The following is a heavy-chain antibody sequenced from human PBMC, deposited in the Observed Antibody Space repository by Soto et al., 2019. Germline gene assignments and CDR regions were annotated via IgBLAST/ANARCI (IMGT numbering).Heavy chain of an antibody. CDR3: AKDHTITGGFWDV. CDR1: GYTFTSYG. J-gene: IGHJ3*01. V-gene: IGHV1-18*01. D-gene: IGHD3-3*01. CDR2: ISAYNGNT. Sequence: VKXSCKASGYTFTSYGISWVRQAPGQGLEWMGWISAYNGNTNYAQKLQGRVTMTTDTSTSTAYMELRSLRSDDTALYYCAKDHTITGGFWDVWGQGTMVTVSS.